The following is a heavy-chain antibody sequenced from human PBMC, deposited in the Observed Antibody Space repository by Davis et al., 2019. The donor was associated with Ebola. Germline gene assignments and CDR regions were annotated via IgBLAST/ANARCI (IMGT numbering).Heavy chain of an antibody. CDR2: INPNSGGT. CDR1: GYTFTNYY. J-gene: IGHJ3*02. CDR3: TTPGGQDSGYDVFDI. D-gene: IGHD5-12*01. Sequence: AASVKVSCKASGYTFTNYYMHWVRQAPGQGLEWMGMINPNSGGTNYAQRFQGRVTMTRDTSISTAYMDLSSLRSEDTALYYCTTPGGQDSGYDVFDIWGQGTMVTVSS. V-gene: IGHV1-2*02.